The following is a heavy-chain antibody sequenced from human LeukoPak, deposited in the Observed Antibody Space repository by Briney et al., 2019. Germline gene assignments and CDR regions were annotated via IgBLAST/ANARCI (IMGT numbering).Heavy chain of an antibody. V-gene: IGHV4-39*01. D-gene: IGHD5-12*01. CDR3: AKSVGYGLIDY. CDR2: IYYSGST. J-gene: IGHJ4*02. CDR1: GGSISSSSYY. Sequence: SETLSLTCTVSGGSISSSSYYWGWIRQPPGKGLEWIGSIYYSGSTYYNASLRSRVTISIETSKNQFSLRLSSVTAADTAVYYCAKSVGYGLIDYWGQGTLVTVSS.